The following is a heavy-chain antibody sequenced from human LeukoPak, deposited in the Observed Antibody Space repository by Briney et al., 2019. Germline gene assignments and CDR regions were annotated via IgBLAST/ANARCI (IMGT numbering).Heavy chain of an antibody. Sequence: GGSLRLSCAASGFSFGNFAMNWVRQAPGKGLEWVSTIAGDSANTYYADSVKGRFTISRDNSKNTLYLQMNSLRAEDTAVYYCAKVAVKLEQRSYFDYWGQGTLVTVSS. CDR1: GFSFGNFA. D-gene: IGHD1/OR15-1a*01. V-gene: IGHV3-23*01. CDR3: AKVAVKLEQRSYFDY. J-gene: IGHJ4*02. CDR2: IAGDSANT.